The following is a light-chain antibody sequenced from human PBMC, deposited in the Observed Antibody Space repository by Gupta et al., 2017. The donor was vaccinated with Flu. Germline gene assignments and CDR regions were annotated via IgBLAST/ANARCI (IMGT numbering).Light chain of an antibody. CDR3: QQANSLPRT. CDR2: TAS. J-gene: IGKJ1*01. Sequence: PPSVSASVGDRVTITCRASQGISRWLTWYPQKPGKPPQLLIPTASSLQSGVPSRFSGSVSGTDFTLTISSLQPEDFATYYCQQANSLPRTFGQGTKVEIK. CDR1: QGISRW. V-gene: IGKV1-12*01.